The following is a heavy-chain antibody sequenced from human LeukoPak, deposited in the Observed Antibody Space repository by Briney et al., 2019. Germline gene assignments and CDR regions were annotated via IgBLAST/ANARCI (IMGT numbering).Heavy chain of an antibody. V-gene: IGHV4-59*01. CDR2: IYYSGST. D-gene: IGHD5-12*01. Sequence: PSETLSLTCTVSGGSISSYYWSWIRQPPGKGLEWIGYIYYSGSTNYNPSLKSRVTISVDTSKNQFSLKLSSVTAADTAVYYCARVVSGYDWGLDYWGQGTLVTVSS. CDR3: ARVVSGYDWGLDY. CDR1: GGSISSYY. J-gene: IGHJ4*02.